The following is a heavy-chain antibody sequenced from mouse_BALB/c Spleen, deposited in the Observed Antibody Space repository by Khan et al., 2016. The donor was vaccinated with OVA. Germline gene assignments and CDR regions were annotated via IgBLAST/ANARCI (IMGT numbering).Heavy chain of an antibody. CDR2: ISSGGHYT. J-gene: IGHJ4*01. Sequence: EVELVESGGGLVKPGGSLKLSCSASGSTFSSYAMSWVRQTPEKRLEWVATISSGGHYTFYPDSVKGRFTISRDNAKNTLYLQMSSLRSEDTAMYYCARSLVDYYAMDYWGQGTSVTVSS. V-gene: IGHV5-9-3*01. CDR3: ARSLVDYYAMDY. CDR1: GSTFSSYA. D-gene: IGHD2-2*01.